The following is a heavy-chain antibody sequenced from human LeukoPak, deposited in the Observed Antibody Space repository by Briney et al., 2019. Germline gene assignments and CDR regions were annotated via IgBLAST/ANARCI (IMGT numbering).Heavy chain of an antibody. CDR3: ARRYSRSVDYYDNLIHL. CDR2: IYYSGST. V-gene: IGHV4-59*01. D-gene: IGHD6-13*01. Sequence: KSSETLSLTGTVCGGSISSYYLSWLRQPQGKGLEWLGYIYYSGSTNYNPSLKSRVTISVDTSKEQFSLKLSSVNAAGPALNYRARRYSRSVDYYDNLIHLWGKRPADTVSS. CDR1: GGSISSYY. J-gene: IGHJ6*03.